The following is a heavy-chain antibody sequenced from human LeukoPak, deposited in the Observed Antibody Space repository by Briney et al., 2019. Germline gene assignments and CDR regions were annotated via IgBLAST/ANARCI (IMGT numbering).Heavy chain of an antibody. D-gene: IGHD2-15*01. Sequence: ASVKVSCKASGYTFTGVYIHWVRQAPGQGLEWMAWINPQSGATNYAQKFQGRVTMTRDTSISTAYMELSRLRSDDTAVYYCARDTVVAATDYYYYMDVWGKGTTVTVSS. V-gene: IGHV1-2*02. CDR2: INPQSGAT. CDR1: GYTFTGVY. CDR3: ARDTVVAATDYYYYMDV. J-gene: IGHJ6*03.